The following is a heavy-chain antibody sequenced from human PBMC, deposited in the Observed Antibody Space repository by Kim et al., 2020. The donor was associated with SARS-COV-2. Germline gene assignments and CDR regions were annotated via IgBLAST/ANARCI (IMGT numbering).Heavy chain of an antibody. CDR1: GFTFSSYS. D-gene: IGHD2-2*01. Sequence: GGSLRLSCAASGFTFSSYSMNWVRQAPGKGLEWVSSISSSSSYIYYADSVKGRFTISRDNAKNSLYLQMNSLRAEDTAVYYCASLASCLGDNYYYYGMDVWGQGTTVTVSS. J-gene: IGHJ6*02. CDR2: ISSSSSYI. CDR3: ASLASCLGDNYYYYGMDV. V-gene: IGHV3-21*01.